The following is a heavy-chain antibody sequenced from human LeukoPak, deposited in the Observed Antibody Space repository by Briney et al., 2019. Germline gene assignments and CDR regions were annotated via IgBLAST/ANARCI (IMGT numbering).Heavy chain of an antibody. V-gene: IGHV4-61*08. CDR1: GGSISISGYY. CDR2: INHSGST. CDR3: ASDSSGYYSLFDY. J-gene: IGHJ4*02. D-gene: IGHD3-22*01. Sequence: SETLSLTCTVSGGSISISGYYWSWIRQPPGKGLEWIGEINHSGSTNYNPSLKSRVTISVDTSKNQFSLKLSSVTAADTAVYYCASDSSGYYSLFDYWGQGTLVTVSS.